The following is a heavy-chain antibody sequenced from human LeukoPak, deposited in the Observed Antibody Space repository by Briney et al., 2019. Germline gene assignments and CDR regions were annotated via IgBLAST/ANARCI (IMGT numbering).Heavy chain of an antibody. V-gene: IGHV4-38-2*02. CDR3: ARVNAPVATFDY. Sequence: SETLSLTCTVSGYSISSTCYGAWIRQPPGKGLEWIATISHSGNTYYTPSLESRLTIPLDTSKKHFSLRLSSVTAADTAVYYCARVNAPVATFDYWGLGTLVAVSS. J-gene: IGHJ4*02. CDR2: ISHSGNT. CDR1: GYSISSTCY. D-gene: IGHD1-1*01.